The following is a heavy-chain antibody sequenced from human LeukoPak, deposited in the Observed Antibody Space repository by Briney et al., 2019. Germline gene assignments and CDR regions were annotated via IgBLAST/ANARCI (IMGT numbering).Heavy chain of an antibody. CDR3: ASFYQAYYFDY. CDR2: IYYSGST. CDR1: GGSISSGDYY. Sequence: SETLSLTCTVSGGSISSGDYYWSWIRQPPGKGLEWIGYIYYSGSTYYNPSLKSRITRSVNTSKNQFSLKLSSVTAADTAVYYCASFYQAYYFDYWGQGTLVTVSS. J-gene: IGHJ4*02. V-gene: IGHV4-30-4*01. D-gene: IGHD2-21*01.